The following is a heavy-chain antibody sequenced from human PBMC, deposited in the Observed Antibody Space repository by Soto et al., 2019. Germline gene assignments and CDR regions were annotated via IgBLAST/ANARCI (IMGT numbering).Heavy chain of an antibody. J-gene: IGHJ5*02. D-gene: IGHD6-19*01. CDR3: GRAVAPYSGTWFDP. V-gene: IGHV4-30-2*01. CDR1: GGSITSGNSYP. CDR2: VSPAGST. Sequence: SENLSLTCAVSGGSITSGNSYPWSWIRRPPPRGLEWFGSVSPAGSTSFNPSRKSRRTMSVDKSKNQFSLRLSSVAAADRAVYYRGRAVAPYSGTWFDPWGKGILLTV.